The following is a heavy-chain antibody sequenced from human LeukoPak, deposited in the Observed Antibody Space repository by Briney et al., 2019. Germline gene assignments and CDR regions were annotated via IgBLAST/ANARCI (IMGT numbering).Heavy chain of an antibody. CDR1: GYTFGGYY. CDR3: AREGGFYDSSGDFDY. D-gene: IGHD3-22*01. CDR2: INPSSGGT. J-gene: IGHJ4*02. V-gene: IGHV1-2*02. Sequence: GASVKVSCKASGYTFGGYYMHWVRLAPGQGLEWMGWINPSSGGTNYAQKFQGRVTMTRDTSISTAYMELSRLTSDDTAVYYCAREGGFYDSSGDFDYWGQGTLVTVSS.